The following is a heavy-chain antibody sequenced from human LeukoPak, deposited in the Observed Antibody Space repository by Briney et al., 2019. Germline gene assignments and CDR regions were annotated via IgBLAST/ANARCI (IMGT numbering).Heavy chain of an antibody. D-gene: IGHD6-13*01. J-gene: IGHJ4*02. CDR2: ISYDGSNK. Sequence: PGRSLRLSCAASGFTFSSYGMHWVRQAPGKGLEWVAVISYDGSNKYYADSVKGRFTISRDNSKNTLYLQMNSLRAEDTAVYHCARKWDDSSSWYYFDYWGQGTLVTVSS. CDR1: GFTFSSYG. CDR3: ARKWDDSSSWYYFDY. V-gene: IGHV3-30*03.